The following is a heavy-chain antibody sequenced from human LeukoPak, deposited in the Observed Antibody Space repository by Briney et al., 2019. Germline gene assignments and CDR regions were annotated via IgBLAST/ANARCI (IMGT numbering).Heavy chain of an antibody. CDR3: ARGRGYCSSTSCYARYYYYYMDV. CDR1: GGSISSYY. J-gene: IGHJ6*03. D-gene: IGHD2-2*01. Sequence: SETLSLTCTVSGGSISSYYWSWIRQPPGKGLEWIGEINHSGSTNYNPSLKSRVTISVDTSKEQFSLKRSSVPAADTAVYYCARGRGYCSSTSCYARYYYYYMDVWGKGTTVTVSS. CDR2: INHSGST. V-gene: IGHV4-34*01.